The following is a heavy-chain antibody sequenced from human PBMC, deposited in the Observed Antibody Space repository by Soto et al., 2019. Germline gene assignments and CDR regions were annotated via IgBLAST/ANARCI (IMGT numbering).Heavy chain of an antibody. J-gene: IGHJ4*02. CDR3: ATEYSSYRGSH. Sequence: GGSLRLSCAASGFTFSSYSMNWVRQAPGKGLEWVSSISSSSSYIYYADSVKGRFTISRDNAKNSLYLQMNSLRAEDTAVYYCATEYSSYRGSHWGQGTLVTVSS. CDR1: GFTFSSYS. CDR2: ISSSSSYI. V-gene: IGHV3-21*01. D-gene: IGHD6-6*01.